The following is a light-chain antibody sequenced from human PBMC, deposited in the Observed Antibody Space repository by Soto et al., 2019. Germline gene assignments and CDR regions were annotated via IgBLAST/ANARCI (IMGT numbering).Light chain of an antibody. CDR1: QSISSW. Sequence: DIRMTQSPSTLSASVGDRVTITCRASQSISSWLAWYQQKPGKAPKLLIYDASSLESGVPSRFSGSGSGTEFTLAISSLQPDDFATYYCQQYNSYSGPFGQGTKVEIK. V-gene: IGKV1-5*01. CDR2: DAS. CDR3: QQYNSYSGP. J-gene: IGKJ1*01.